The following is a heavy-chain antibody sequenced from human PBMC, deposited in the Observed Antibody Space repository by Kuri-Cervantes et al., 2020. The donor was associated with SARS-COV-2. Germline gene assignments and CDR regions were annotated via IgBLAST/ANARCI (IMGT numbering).Heavy chain of an antibody. CDR3: ARLRICGGDCSPSFDY. J-gene: IGHJ4*02. D-gene: IGHD2-21*02. V-gene: IGHV5-10-1*01. CDR1: GYSFTSYW. Sequence: GESLKSSCKGSGYSFTSYWISWVRQMPGKGLEWMGRIDPSDSYTNYSPSFQGHVTISADKSISTAYLQWSSLKASDTAMYYCARLRICGGDCSPSFDYWGQGTLVTVSS. CDR2: IDPSDSYT.